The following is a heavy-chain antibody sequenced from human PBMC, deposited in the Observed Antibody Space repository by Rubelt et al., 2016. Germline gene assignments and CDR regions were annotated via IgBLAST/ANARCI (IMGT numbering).Heavy chain of an antibody. V-gene: IGHV3-33*08. CDR3: ATAPAGTVYYGMDV. CDR1: GFTFSSYA. Sequence: VQLVESGGGLVQPGGSLRLSCAASGFTFSSYAMGWVRQAPGKGLEWVAVIWYDGSNKYYADSVKGRFTISRDNSKDTLFLHRNSLRAEATVVYYWATAPAGTVYYGMDVWGQGTTVTVSS. CDR2: IWYDGSNK. J-gene: IGHJ6*02. D-gene: IGHD6-13*01.